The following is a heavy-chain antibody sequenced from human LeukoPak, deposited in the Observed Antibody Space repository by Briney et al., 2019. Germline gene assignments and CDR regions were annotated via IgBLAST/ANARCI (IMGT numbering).Heavy chain of an antibody. CDR3: AKTGATYDQPPFWFDP. CDR2: ISGSGGST. J-gene: IGHJ5*02. D-gene: IGHD1-14*01. CDR1: GFTFSSYA. V-gene: IGHV3-23*01. Sequence: PGGSLRLSCAASGFTFSSYAMSWVRQAPGKGLEWVSAISGSGGSTYYADPVKGRFTISRDNSKNTLYLQMNSLRAEDTAVYYCAKTGATYDQPPFWFDPWGRGTLVTVSS.